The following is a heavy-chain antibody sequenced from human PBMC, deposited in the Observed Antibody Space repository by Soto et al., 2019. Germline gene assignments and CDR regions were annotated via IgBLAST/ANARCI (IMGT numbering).Heavy chain of an antibody. J-gene: IGHJ3*02. CDR1: GFTFSSYS. Sequence: GGSLRLSCAASGFTFSSYSMNWVRQAPGKGLEWVSYISSSSSTIYYADSVKGRFNISRDNAKNSLYLQMNSLRDEDTAVYYCARDIGLRYFDWPYRDDAFDIWGQGTMVTVSS. D-gene: IGHD3-9*01. V-gene: IGHV3-48*02. CDR2: ISSSSSTI. CDR3: ARDIGLRYFDWPYRDDAFDI.